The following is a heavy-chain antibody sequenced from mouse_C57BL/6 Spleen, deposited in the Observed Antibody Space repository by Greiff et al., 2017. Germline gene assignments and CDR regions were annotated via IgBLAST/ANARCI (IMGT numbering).Heavy chain of an antibody. CDR1: GFSLSTSGMG. CDR2: IYWDDDK. V-gene: IGHV8-12*01. J-gene: IGHJ2*01. Sequence: QVQLKESGPGILQSSQTLSLTCSFSGFSLSTSGMGVSWIRQPSGKGLEWLAHIYWDDDKRYNPSLKSRLTISKDTSRKQVFLKITSVDTADTDTYYCARWTPDWESFDYWGQGTTRTVSS. CDR3: ARWTPDWESFDY. D-gene: IGHD4-1*01.